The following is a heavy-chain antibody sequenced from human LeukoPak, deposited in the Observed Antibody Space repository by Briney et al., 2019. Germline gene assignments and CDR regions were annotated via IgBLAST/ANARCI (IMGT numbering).Heavy chain of an antibody. CDR3: AKQLGYCSDGSCYFPY. CDR2: ISSSSSYI. Sequence: GGSLRLSCAVSGFTVSSIYMTWVRQAPGKGLEWVSSISSSSSYIYYADSVQGRFTISRDNSKSTLCLQMNSLRAEDTAVYYCAKQLGYCSDGSCYFPYWGQGTLVTVSS. D-gene: IGHD2-15*01. J-gene: IGHJ4*02. CDR1: GFTVSSIY. V-gene: IGHV3-21*04.